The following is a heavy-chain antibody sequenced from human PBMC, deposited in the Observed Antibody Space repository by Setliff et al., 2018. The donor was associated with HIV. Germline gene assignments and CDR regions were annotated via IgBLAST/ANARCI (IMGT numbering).Heavy chain of an antibody. CDR1: GYTFTSKH. CDR3: ARGVGAAGDY. J-gene: IGHJ4*02. CDR2: MDPSSAAT. V-gene: IGHV1-8*01. D-gene: IGHD1-26*01. Sequence: ASVTVSCKASGYTFTSKHINWVRQATGQGLEWLGWMDPSSAATGYAQKFQGRVTLTRDTSINTAYMELSSLTSDDTAVYYCARGVGAAGDYWGQGTQGTVSS.